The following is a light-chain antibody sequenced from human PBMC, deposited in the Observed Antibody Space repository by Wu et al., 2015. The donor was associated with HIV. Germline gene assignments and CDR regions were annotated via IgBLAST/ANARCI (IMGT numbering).Light chain of an antibody. J-gene: IGKJ1*01. CDR1: QSVTNTD. CDR3: QQYGGSPPT. Sequence: IVLTQSPGTLSLSPGEGATLSCRASQSVTNTDLAWYQQKPGQAPRLLIYGASSRATGIPDRFSGSGSGTDFTLTISRLEPEDLAVFYXQQYGGSPPTFGQGTKVEIK. CDR2: GAS. V-gene: IGKV3-20*01.